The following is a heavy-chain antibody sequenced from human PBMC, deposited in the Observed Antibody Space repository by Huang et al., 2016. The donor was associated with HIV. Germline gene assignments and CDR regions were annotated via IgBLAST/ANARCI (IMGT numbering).Heavy chain of an antibody. CDR2: INPKGGGT. CDR3: ARDWSFGSSTSPAD. D-gene: IGHD6-6*01. V-gene: IGHV1-2*02. J-gene: IGHJ4*02. Sequence: QVQLVQSGAEVKNPGASVRVSCKASGYTFTDSNIHWVRQAPGQGFEWMGWINPKGGGTISAQRFQGRITMTRDTTISTVHMDLRRIQSDDTAVYFCARDWSFGSSTSPADWGQGTLVTVSS. CDR1: GYTFTDSN.